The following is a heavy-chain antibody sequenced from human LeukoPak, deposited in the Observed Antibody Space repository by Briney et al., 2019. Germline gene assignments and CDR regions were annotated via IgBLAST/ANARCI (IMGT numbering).Heavy chain of an antibody. CDR2: INPSGGST. V-gene: IGHV1-46*01. Sequence: ASVKVSCKASGYTFTSYYMHWVRQAPGQGLEWMGIINPSGGSTSYAQKFQGRVTVTRDTSTSTVYMELSSLRSEDTAVYYCARDRVVRGVIKYWFDPWGQGTLVTVSS. CDR3: ARDRVVRGVIKYWFDP. CDR1: GYTFTSYY. J-gene: IGHJ5*02. D-gene: IGHD3-10*01.